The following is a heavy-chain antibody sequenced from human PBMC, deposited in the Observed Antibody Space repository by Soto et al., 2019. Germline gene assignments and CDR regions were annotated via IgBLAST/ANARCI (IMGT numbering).Heavy chain of an antibody. D-gene: IGHD3-9*01. CDR1: GFTFSGYW. V-gene: IGHV3-7*01. CDR3: ATESYYHWQY. Sequence: EVQLVESGGDLVQPGGSLRLSCAASGFTFSGYWMAWVRQAPGKGLEWVANIKQDGSVKYYVDSLKGRFTISRDNAKNSLYLQMDSLRAEDTEVYFCATESYYHWQYWGQGTLVTVSS. J-gene: IGHJ4*02. CDR2: IKQDGSVK.